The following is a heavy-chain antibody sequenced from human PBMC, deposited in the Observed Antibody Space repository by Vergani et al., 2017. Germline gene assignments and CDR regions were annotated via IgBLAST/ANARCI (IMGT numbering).Heavy chain of an antibody. D-gene: IGHD2-15*01. V-gene: IGHV1-69*04. CDR3: ARTQVDCSGGSCYSGLFDY. J-gene: IGHJ4*02. CDR2: IIPILGIA. Sequence: QVQLVQSGAEVKKPGSSVKVSCKASGGTFSSYAISWVRQAPGQGLEWMGRIIPILGIANYAQKFQGRVTITADKSTRTAYMELSSLRSEDTAVYYCARTQVDCSGGSCYSGLFDYWGQGTLVTVSS. CDR1: GGTFSSYA.